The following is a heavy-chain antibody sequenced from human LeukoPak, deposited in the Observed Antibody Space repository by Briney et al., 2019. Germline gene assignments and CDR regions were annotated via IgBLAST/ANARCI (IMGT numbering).Heavy chain of an antibody. CDR1: GFTFDDYA. J-gene: IGHJ4*02. CDR3: AKGGSSSWLDYFDY. Sequence: GGSLRLSCAASGFTFDDYAMHWVRQAPGKGLEWVSGISWNSGSIGYADSVKGRFTISRDNAKNSLYLQMNSLRAEDTASYYCAKGGSSSWLDYFDYWGQGTLVTVSS. CDR2: ISWNSGSI. D-gene: IGHD6-13*01. V-gene: IGHV3-9*01.